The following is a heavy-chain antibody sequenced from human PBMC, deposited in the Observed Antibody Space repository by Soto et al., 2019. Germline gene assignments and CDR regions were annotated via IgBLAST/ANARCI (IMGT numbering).Heavy chain of an antibody. V-gene: IGHV3-21*06. CDR2: IHRASTYI. CDR1: GFTFSSFG. Sequence: EVQLVESGGGLVEPGGSLRLSCATSGFTFSSFGMDWVRQAPGKGLEWVSSIHRASTYIYYADSVRGRFTISRDNAKSSLYLQMNSLTVEDTAVYYCARRAVTTYHFFDYWGQGALVTVSS. D-gene: IGHD4-17*01. J-gene: IGHJ4*02. CDR3: ARRAVTTYHFFDY.